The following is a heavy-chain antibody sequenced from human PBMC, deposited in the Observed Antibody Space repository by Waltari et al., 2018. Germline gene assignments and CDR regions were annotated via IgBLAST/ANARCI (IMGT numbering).Heavy chain of an antibody. J-gene: IGHJ4*02. CDR2: IYTSGST. D-gene: IGHD5-12*01. CDR3: ARAWGWLRPDFDY. CDR1: GGSISSGSYY. V-gene: IGHV4-61*09. Sequence: QVQLQESGPGLVKPSQTLSLTCTVPGGSISSGSYYWSWIRQPAGKGLEWIGYIYTSGSTNYNPSLKSRVTISVDTSKNQFSLKLSSVTAADTAVYYCARAWGWLRPDFDYWGQGTLVTVSS.